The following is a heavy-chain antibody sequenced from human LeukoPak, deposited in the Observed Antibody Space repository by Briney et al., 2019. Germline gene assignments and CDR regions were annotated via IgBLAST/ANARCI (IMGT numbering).Heavy chain of an antibody. CDR3: ARAHSYCSSTSCYRYFDY. V-gene: IGHV4-34*01. J-gene: IGHJ4*02. Sequence: SETLSLTCAVYGGSFSGYYWSWIRQPPGKGLEWIGEINHSGSTNYNPSLKSRVTISVGTSKNQFSLKLSSVTAADTAVYYCARAHSYCSSTSCYRYFDYWGQGTLVTVSS. CDR1: GGSFSGYY. D-gene: IGHD2-2*01. CDR2: INHSGST.